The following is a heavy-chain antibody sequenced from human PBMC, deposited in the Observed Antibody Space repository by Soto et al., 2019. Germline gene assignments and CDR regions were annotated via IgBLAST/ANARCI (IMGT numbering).Heavy chain of an antibody. D-gene: IGHD2-2*01. V-gene: IGHV3-23*01. CDR2: ISGSGGST. CDR3: AKVRLPAANGGWFDP. J-gene: IGHJ5*02. Sequence: PGGSLRLSCAASGFTLSSYAMSWVRQAPGKGLEWVSAISGSGGSTYYADSVKGRFTISRDNSKNTLYLQMNSLRAEDTAVYYCAKVRLPAANGGWFDPWGQGTLVTVSS. CDR1: GFTLSSYA.